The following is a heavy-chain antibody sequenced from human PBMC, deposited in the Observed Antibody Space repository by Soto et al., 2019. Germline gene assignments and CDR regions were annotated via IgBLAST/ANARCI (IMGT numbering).Heavy chain of an antibody. CDR3: ARGGRISRDNWFGP. J-gene: IGHJ5*02. V-gene: IGHV3-21*01. Sequence: EVQLVESGGGLVKPGGSLRLSCAASGFTFSSYNMNWARQAPGKGLEWVASMSSSGSFIYYADPLKGRFTISRDNAKNALYLQMNSLKVDDTAVYYCARGGRISRDNWFGPWGQGTLVIVSS. CDR1: GFTFSSYN. CDR2: MSSSGSFI.